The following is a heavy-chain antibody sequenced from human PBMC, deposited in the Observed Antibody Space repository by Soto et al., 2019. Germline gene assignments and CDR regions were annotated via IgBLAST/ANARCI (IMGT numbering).Heavy chain of an antibody. CDR2: IYSNGNT. J-gene: IGHJ6*02. CDR1: GGSINSYY. V-gene: IGHV4-59*08. CDR3: ARHSPPFFYGSGPWDV. D-gene: IGHD3-10*01. Sequence: PSETLSLTCTVSGGSINSYYWSWIRQPPGKGLEWIGYIYSNGNTNYNPSLKSRLTISIDPSKNQFSLKLSSLSAADTAVYYCARHSPPFFYGSGPWDVWGHGTTVTVSS.